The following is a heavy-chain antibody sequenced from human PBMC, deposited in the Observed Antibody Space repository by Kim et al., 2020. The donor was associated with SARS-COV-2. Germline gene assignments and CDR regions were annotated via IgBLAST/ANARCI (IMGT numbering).Heavy chain of an antibody. V-gene: IGHV3-48*02. CDR1: GFTFSSHT. CDR3: ATAGGYCSGGLCYGVRFYSDD. J-gene: IGHJ4*02. Sequence: GGSLRLSCAASGFTFSSHTMNWVRQAPGKGLEWISYISSSSGTIYYADSVKGRFTISRDNAKSSLYLQMNSLRDEDTAVYFCATAGGYCSGGLCYGVRFYSDDWGQGTLVTVSS. D-gene: IGHD2-15*01. CDR2: ISSSSGTI.